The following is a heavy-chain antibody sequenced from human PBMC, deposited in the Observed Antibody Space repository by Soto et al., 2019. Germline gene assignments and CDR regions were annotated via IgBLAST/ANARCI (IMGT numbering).Heavy chain of an antibody. D-gene: IGHD2-15*01. CDR2: IYHGGTT. CDR3: ARYCSGGTCYDRIDY. J-gene: IGHJ4*02. V-gene: IGHV4-31*11. CDR1: GGSCDSAGSY. Sequence: QVQLQESGPGLVRPSQTLSLTCAVSGGSCDSAGSYWSWIRQIPGRGLEWIGHIYHGGTTDYNPSLKSRITMSVDTSKNQFSLELNSVTAADTAVYYCARYCSGGTCYDRIDYWGQGTLVTVSS.